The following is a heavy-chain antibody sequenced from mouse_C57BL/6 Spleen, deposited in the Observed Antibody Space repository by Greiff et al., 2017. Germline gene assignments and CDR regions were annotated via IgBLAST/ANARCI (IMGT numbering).Heavy chain of an antibody. CDR1: GYTFTSYD. Sequence: QVQLQQSGPELVKPGASVKLSCKASGYTFTSYDINWVKQRPGQGLEWIGWIYPRDGSTKYNEKLEGKATLTVDTSSITAYLELHSLTSEDSAVYFCARSNWDAYWGQGTLVTVSA. CDR3: ARSNWDAY. CDR2: IYPRDGST. V-gene: IGHV1-85*01. D-gene: IGHD4-1*01. J-gene: IGHJ3*01.